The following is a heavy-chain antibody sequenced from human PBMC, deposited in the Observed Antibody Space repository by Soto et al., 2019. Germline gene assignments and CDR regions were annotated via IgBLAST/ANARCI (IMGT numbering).Heavy chain of an antibody. CDR1: GGSISSYY. J-gene: IGHJ4*02. V-gene: IGHV4-59*01. Sequence: SETLSLTCTVSGGSISSYYWSWIRQPPGKGLEWIGYIYYSGSTNYNPSLKSRVTISVDTSKNQFSLKLSSVTAADTAVYYCARAHSPLYGDYDFDYWGQGTLVTVSS. CDR2: IYYSGST. CDR3: ARAHSPLYGDYDFDY. D-gene: IGHD4-17*01.